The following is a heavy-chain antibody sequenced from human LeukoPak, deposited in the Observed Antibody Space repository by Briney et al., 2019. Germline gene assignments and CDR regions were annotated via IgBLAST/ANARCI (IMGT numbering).Heavy chain of an antibody. CDR3: ARDITYYDFWSGYTY. V-gene: IGHV3-7*01. CDR1: GFTFSSYW. D-gene: IGHD3-3*01. Sequence: GGSLRLSCAASGFTFSSYWMSWARQAPGKGLEWVATIKQDGSEKHYVDSVKGRFTISRENAKNLVYLQMNSLRAEDTAMYYCARDITYYDFWSGYTYWGQGTLVTVSS. CDR2: IKQDGSEK. J-gene: IGHJ4*02.